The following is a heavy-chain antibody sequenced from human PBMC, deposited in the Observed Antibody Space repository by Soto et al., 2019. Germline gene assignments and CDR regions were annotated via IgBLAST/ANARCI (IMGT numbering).Heavy chain of an antibody. CDR3: ARDPRIAAQGLDY. D-gene: IGHD6-6*01. CDR1: GYSISSGYY. Sequence: SETLSLTCAVSGYSISSGYYWGWIRQPPGKGLEWIGSIYHSGSTYYNPSLKSRVTISVDTPKNQFSLKLSSVTAADTAVYYCARDPRIAAQGLDYWGQGTLVTVSS. V-gene: IGHV4-38-2*02. CDR2: IYHSGST. J-gene: IGHJ4*02.